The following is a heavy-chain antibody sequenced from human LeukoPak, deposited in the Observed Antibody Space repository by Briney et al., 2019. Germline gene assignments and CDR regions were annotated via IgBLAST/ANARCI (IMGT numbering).Heavy chain of an antibody. J-gene: IGHJ4*02. D-gene: IGHD2-8*02. V-gene: IGHV3-74*01. CDR3: ARDMETGGRAFDS. CDR1: GFRFSNYW. Sequence: PGGSLRLSCAASGFRFSNYWIHWVRQAPAKGLVWVSRIRTDGGSTAYADLVKGRFTISRDNAKNTVYLQMNSLRADDTAVYYCARDMETGGRAFDSWGQGTLVTVSS. CDR2: IRTDGGST.